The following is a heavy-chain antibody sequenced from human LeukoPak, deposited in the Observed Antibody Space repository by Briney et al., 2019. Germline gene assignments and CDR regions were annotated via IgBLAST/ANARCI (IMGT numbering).Heavy chain of an antibody. CDR3: ARNTAAGTSRLLDYYYYYGMDV. CDR1: GGSFSGYY. V-gene: IGHV4-34*01. CDR2: INHSGST. D-gene: IGHD6-13*01. Sequence: SETLSLTCAVYGGSFSGYYWSWIRQPPGKGLEWIGEINHSGSTNYNPSLKSRVTISVDTSKNQFSLKLSSVTAADTAVYYCARNTAAGTSRLLDYYYYYGMDVWGQGTTVTVSS. J-gene: IGHJ6*02.